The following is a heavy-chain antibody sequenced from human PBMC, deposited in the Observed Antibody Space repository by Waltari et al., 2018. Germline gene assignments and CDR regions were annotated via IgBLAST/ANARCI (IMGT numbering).Heavy chain of an antibody. CDR1: GFSFSSYW. CDR3: ARESSSFSNYISYGMDV. D-gene: IGHD4-4*01. J-gene: IGHJ6*02. CDR2: IKQDGSEQ. Sequence: EVQLVESGGGLVQPGGSLRLSCAASGFSFSSYWMTWVRQTPGEGLEGVANIKQDGSEQNYVDSVKGRFTISRDNANNSLHLQMHSLRAEDTAVYSCARESSSFSNYISYGMDVWGQGTTVTVAS. V-gene: IGHV3-7*01.